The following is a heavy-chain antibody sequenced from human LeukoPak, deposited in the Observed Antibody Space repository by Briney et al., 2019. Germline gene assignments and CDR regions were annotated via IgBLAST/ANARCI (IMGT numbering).Heavy chain of an antibody. CDR2: ISGSGGST. J-gene: IGHJ4*02. Sequence: GGSLRLSCAASGFTFSSYAMSWVRQAPGKGLEWVSAISGSGGSTYYADSVKGRFTISRDNSKNTLYLQMNSLRAEDTAVYYCAKPLYDFGLSYYFDYWGQGTLVTVSS. CDR1: GFTFSSYA. D-gene: IGHD3-3*01. V-gene: IGHV3-23*01. CDR3: AKPLYDFGLSYYFDY.